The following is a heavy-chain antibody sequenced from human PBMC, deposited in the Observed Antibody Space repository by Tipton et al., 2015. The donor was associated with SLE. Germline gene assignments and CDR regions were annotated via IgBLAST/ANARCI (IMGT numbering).Heavy chain of an antibody. D-gene: IGHD3-22*01. CDR2: IYYTGST. CDR1: GGSINSGSYY. V-gene: IGHV4-39*07. CDR3: ARVGHGFDDSGYNSHYYYYMDV. J-gene: IGHJ6*03. Sequence: TLSLTCTVSGGSINSGSYYWAWIRQPPGKGLEFIGTIYYTGSTYYNPSLNSRVSVSVDTSKNQFSLKLSSATAADTAVYYCARVGHGFDDSGYNSHYYYYMDVWGKGTTVTVSS.